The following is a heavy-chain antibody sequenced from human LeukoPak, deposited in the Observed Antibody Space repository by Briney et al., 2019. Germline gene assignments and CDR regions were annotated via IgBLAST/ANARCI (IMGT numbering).Heavy chain of an antibody. Sequence: ASVKVSCKASGYTFTGYCMHWVRQAPGQGLEWMGWINPNSGGTNYAQKFQGWVTMTRDTSISTAYMELSRLRSDDTAVYYCAFDYGDSGGAFDIWGQGTMVTVSS. CDR2: INPNSGGT. V-gene: IGHV1-2*04. D-gene: IGHD4-17*01. J-gene: IGHJ3*02. CDR3: AFDYGDSGGAFDI. CDR1: GYTFTGYC.